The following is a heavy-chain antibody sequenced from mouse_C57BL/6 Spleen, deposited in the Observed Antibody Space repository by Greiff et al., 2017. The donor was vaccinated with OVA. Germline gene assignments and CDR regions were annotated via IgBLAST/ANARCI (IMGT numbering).Heavy chain of an antibody. V-gene: IGHV5-6*01. J-gene: IGHJ3*01. Sequence: EVQGVASGGDLVMPGGSLKLSCAASGFTFSSYGMSWVSQTPDKRLEWVATISSGGSYTYYPDSVKGRFTFSRDNAKNTLYLQMSSLKSEDTAMYYCARQGSNYGFAYWGQGTLVTVSA. CDR2: ISSGGSYT. CDR3: ARQGSNYGFAY. CDR1: GFTFSSYG. D-gene: IGHD2-5*01.